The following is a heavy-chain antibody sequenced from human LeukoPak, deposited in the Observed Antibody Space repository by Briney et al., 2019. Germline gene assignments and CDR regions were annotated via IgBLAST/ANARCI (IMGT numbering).Heavy chain of an antibody. CDR2: IYPGDSDT. D-gene: IGHD5-18*01. Sequence: GESLKISCKGSGYSFTTNWIGWVRQMPGKGLEWMGIIYPGDSDTRYSPSFQGQVTISADKSISNAYLQWSSLKASDTAMYYCARQKGGGGYSYGYAFDYWGQGTLVTVSS. CDR1: GYSFTTNW. J-gene: IGHJ4*02. CDR3: ARQKGGGGYSYGYAFDY. V-gene: IGHV5-51*01.